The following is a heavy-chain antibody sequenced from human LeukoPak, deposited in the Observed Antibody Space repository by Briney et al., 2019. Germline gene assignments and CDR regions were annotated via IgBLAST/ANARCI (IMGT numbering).Heavy chain of an antibody. CDR1: GFTFSSYG. CDR2: ISYDGSNK. CDR3: AKVIYSSSWIDAFDI. Sequence: GGSLRLSCAASGFTFSSYGMHWVRQAPGKGLEWVAVISYDGSNKYYADSVKGRFTISRDNSKNTLYLQMNSLRAEDTAVYYCAKVIYSSSWIDAFDIWGQGTMVTVSS. D-gene: IGHD6-13*01. V-gene: IGHV3-30*18. J-gene: IGHJ3*02.